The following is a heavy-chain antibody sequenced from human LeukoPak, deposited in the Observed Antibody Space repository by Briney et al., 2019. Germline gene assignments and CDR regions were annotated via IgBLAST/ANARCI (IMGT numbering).Heavy chain of an antibody. CDR1: GFTFSSYG. D-gene: IGHD5-18*01. V-gene: IGHV3-30*02. CDR2: IRYDGSNK. CDR3: AKSPGIQLWQPFDY. Sequence: GGSLRLSCAASGFTFSSYGMHRVRQAPCKGLEWVAFIRYDGSNKYYADSVKGRFTISRDNSKNTLYLQMNSLRAEDTAVYYCAKSPGIQLWQPFDYWGQGTLVTVSS. J-gene: IGHJ4*02.